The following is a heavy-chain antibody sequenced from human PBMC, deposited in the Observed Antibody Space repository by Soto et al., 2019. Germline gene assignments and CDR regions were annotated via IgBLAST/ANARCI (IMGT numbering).Heavy chain of an antibody. Sequence: QVRLVESGGGVVQPGRSLRLSCTASGFSFSSYAMYWFRQPPGKGLEWVAVISHDGINKHYADSVKGRVTVSRDNSNHSLDLQINSLRGDETAMSYCARCMYSRDYVVPWFEPWGQGTLVTVSS. V-gene: IGHV3-30-3*01. CDR3: ARCMYSRDYVVPWFEP. D-gene: IGHD6-25*01. J-gene: IGHJ5*02. CDR2: ISHDGINK. CDR1: GFSFSSYA.